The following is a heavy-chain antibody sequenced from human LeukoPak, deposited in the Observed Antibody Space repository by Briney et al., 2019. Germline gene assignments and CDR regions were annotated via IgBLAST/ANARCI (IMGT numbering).Heavy chain of an antibody. D-gene: IGHD3-3*01. V-gene: IGHV4-31*03. Sequence: SQTLSLTCTVSGGSISSGGYYWSWIRQHPGKGLEWIGYIYYSGSTHYNPSLKSRVTISVDTSKNQFSLKLSSVTAADTAVYYCARIRGGFLEWSNWFDPWGQGTLVTVSS. J-gene: IGHJ5*02. CDR3: ARIRGGFLEWSNWFDP. CDR1: GGSISSGGYY. CDR2: IYYSGST.